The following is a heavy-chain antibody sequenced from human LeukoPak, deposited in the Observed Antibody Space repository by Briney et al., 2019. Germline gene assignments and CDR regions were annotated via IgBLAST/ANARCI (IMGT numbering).Heavy chain of an antibody. CDR1: GGTFSSYA. CDR2: IIPIFGTS. V-gene: IGHV1-69*05. D-gene: IGHD4-11*01. Sequence: SVKVSCKASGGTFSSYAISWVRQAPGQGLEWMGGIIPIFGTSNYAQKFQGRVTITTDTSLTTAYMELGSLRYEDTAVYYCARVGYSNSYDYWGQGTLVTVSS. CDR3: ARVGYSNSYDY. J-gene: IGHJ4*02.